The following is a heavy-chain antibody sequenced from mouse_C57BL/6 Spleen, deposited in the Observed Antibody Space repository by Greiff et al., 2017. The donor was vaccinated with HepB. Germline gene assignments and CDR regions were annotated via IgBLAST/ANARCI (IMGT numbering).Heavy chain of an antibody. D-gene: IGHD4-1*01. CDR2: INPSSGYT. Sequence: VHLVESGAELARPGASVKMSCKASGYTFTSYTMHWVKQRPGQGLEWIGYINPSSGYTKYNQKFKDKATLTADKSSSTAYMQLSSLTSEDSAVYYCARLTGTSDFDYWGQGTTLTVSS. V-gene: IGHV1-4*01. CDR3: ARLTGTSDFDY. CDR1: GYTFTSYT. J-gene: IGHJ2*01.